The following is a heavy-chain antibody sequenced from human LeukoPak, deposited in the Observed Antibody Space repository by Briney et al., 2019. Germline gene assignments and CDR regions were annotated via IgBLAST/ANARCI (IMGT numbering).Heavy chain of an antibody. D-gene: IGHD6-13*01. Sequence: PGGSLRLPCGASGFNFSSYEVIGVRRAPGKGLEWISYISSSGNTIYYGDSEEGRFTISRDNAKNSLYLQMNSLRAEDTAVYYCGRGDYSSSWYLDHWGQGTLVTVSS. V-gene: IGHV3-48*03. CDR1: GFNFSSYE. CDR3: GRGDYSSSWYLDH. CDR2: ISSSGNTI. J-gene: IGHJ4*02.